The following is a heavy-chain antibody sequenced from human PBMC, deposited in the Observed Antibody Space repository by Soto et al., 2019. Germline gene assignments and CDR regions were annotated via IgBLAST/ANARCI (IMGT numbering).Heavy chain of an antibody. J-gene: IGHJ6*02. CDR3: ARDFGAVAGTRGAYGMDV. Sequence: GASVKVSCKASGGTFSSYAISWVRQAPGQKIEWMGGIIPIFGTANYAQKFQGRVTITADESTSTAYMELSSLRSEDTAVYYCARDFGAVAGTRGAYGMDVWGQGTTVTVSS. D-gene: IGHD6-19*01. CDR2: IIPIFGTA. V-gene: IGHV1-69*13. CDR1: GGTFSSYA.